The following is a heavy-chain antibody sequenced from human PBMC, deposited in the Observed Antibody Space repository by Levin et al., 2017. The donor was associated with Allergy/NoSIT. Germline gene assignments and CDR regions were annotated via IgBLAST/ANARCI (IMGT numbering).Heavy chain of an antibody. V-gene: IGHV4-39*01. D-gene: IGHD4-17*01. CDR3: ARVYGDKTDLGRGYYYYYYMDV. CDR2: SYYSGST. Sequence: SQTLSLTCTVSGGSISSSSYYWGWIRQPPGKGLEWIGSSYYSGSTYYNPSLKSRGTISVDTSKNQFSLKLSSVTAADTAVFYCARVYGDKTDLGRGYYYYYYMDVWGKGTTVTVSS. J-gene: IGHJ6*03. CDR1: GGSISSSSYY.